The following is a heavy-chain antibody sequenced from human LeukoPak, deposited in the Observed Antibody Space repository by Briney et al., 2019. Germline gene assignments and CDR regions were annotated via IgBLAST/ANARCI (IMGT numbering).Heavy chain of an antibody. J-gene: IGHJ4*02. Sequence: GESLQISCKGSGYIFTSYWIGWVRQLPGKGLEWMGIIYPGDSDTRYSPSFQGQVTISADKSISTAYLQWSSLKASDTAMYYCARWNDILTGYLTDWGQGTLVTVSS. CDR3: ARWNDILTGYLTD. CDR2: IYPGDSDT. CDR1: GYIFTSYW. D-gene: IGHD3-9*01. V-gene: IGHV5-51*01.